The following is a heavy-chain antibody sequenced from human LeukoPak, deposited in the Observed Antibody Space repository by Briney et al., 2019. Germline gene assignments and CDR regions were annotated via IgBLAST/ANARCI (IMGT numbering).Heavy chain of an antibody. Sequence: GESLKISCKGSGYSFTSYWIGWVRQMPGKGLEWMGIIYPGDSDTRYSPSFQGQVTISADKSISTAYLQWSSLKASDTAMYYRARQVSSSSGYYYYYMDVWGKGTTVTVSS. CDR2: IYPGDSDT. J-gene: IGHJ6*03. CDR1: GYSFTSYW. D-gene: IGHD6-6*01. V-gene: IGHV5-51*01. CDR3: ARQVSSSSGYYYYYMDV.